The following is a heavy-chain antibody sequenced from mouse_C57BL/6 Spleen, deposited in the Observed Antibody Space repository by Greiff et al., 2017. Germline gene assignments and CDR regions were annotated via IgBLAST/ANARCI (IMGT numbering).Heavy chain of an antibody. Sequence: VQLQQPGAELVMPGASVKLSCKASGYTFTSYWMHWVKQRPGQGLEWIGEIDPSDSYTNYNQKFKGKSTLTVDKSSSTAYMQLSSLTSEDSAVYYCARGPDLDYWGQGTTLTVSS. J-gene: IGHJ2*01. CDR3: ARGPDLDY. CDR2: IDPSDSYT. V-gene: IGHV1-69*01. CDR1: GYTFTSYW.